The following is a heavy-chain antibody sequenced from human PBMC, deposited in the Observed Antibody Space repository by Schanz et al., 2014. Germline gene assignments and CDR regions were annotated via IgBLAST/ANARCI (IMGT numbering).Heavy chain of an antibody. V-gene: IGHV3-30*02. Sequence: VQLVESGGGVVQPGGSLRLSCVGSGYSFSDYDMYWIRQAPGKGLEWLAFLRSDGSRRDYADSVKGRFTISRDNSRNTRSLQMSSLRSDDTAVYYCARAGYCRDSGCYSLGIEYWGQGTLVTVSS. CDR2: LRSDGSRR. D-gene: IGHD2-15*01. CDR1: GYSFSDYD. CDR3: ARAGYCRDSGCYSLGIEY. J-gene: IGHJ4*02.